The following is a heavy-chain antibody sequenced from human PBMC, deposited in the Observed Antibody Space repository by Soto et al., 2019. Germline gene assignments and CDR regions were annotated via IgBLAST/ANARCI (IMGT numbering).Heavy chain of an antibody. J-gene: IGHJ5*02. CDR2: VNSDGTGT. V-gene: IGHV3-74*03. Sequence: GSLRLSCEASGFTFTLYWMHWVRQAPGKGLVWVSRVNSDGTGTMYADSVKGRFTVSRDNAKNSVFLQMDSLRAEDAGVYFCARGDTGYSYGKVDLWGQGTLVTVYS. CDR3: ARGDTGYSYGKVDL. CDR1: GFTFTLYW. D-gene: IGHD5-18*01.